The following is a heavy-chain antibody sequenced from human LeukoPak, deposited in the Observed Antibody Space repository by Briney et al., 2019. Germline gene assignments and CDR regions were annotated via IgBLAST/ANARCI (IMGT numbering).Heavy chain of an antibody. CDR2: VKQDGSEK. D-gene: IGHD6-6*01. CDR3: ATGRAAHPFDY. Sequence: GGSLRLSCAASGFTFNTHWMIWVRQAPGKGLEWVANVKQDGSEKYYVPAVRGRFTISRDNADNSMYLHMHSLSAEDTAVYYCATGRAAHPFDYWGQGTLVTVSS. CDR1: GFTFNTHW. J-gene: IGHJ4*02. V-gene: IGHV3-7*01.